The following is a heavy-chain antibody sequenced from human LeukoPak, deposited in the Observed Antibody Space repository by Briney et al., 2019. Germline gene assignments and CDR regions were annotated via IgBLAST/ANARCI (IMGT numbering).Heavy chain of an antibody. CDR2: IRSKAYGGTT. CDR1: GFSFGDYA. V-gene: IGHV3-49*04. J-gene: IGHJ4*02. D-gene: IGHD4-23*01. CDR3: TREGVTHYFDY. Sequence: GGSLRLSCTASGFSFGDYAMSWVRQAPGKGLEWVGFIRSKAYGGTTEYAASVKGRFTISRDDSKSIAYLQMNSLKTEDTAAYYCTREGVTHYFDYWGQGTLVTVSS.